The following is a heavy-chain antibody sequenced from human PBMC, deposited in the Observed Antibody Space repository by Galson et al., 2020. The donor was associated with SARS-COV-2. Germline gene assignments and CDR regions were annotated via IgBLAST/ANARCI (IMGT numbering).Heavy chain of an antibody. CDR3: ARDGGSRLFDY. D-gene: IGHD3-16*01. V-gene: IGHV3-7*01. CDR2: IKQDGSEK. Sequence: QLGESLKISCAASGITFSTYWMTWVRQAPGKGLEWVASIKQDGSEKYYVVSVKGRFTISRDNAKNSLYLQMNSLRADDTAVYYCARDGGSRLFDYWGQGTLVTVSS. CDR1: GITFSTYW. J-gene: IGHJ4*02.